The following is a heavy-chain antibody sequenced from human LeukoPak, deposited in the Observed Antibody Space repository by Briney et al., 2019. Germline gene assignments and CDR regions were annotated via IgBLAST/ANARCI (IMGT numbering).Heavy chain of an antibody. CDR3: ARVGYSSSS. J-gene: IGHJ4*02. CDR2: IYYTGSA. V-gene: IGHV4-39*01. Sequence: ASETLSLTCTVSGGSISSSSYYWGWIRQPPGKGLEWIGSIYYTGSAYYNPSLKSRVTISIDTSKNQFSLKLSSVTATDAAVYYCARVGYSSSSWGQGTLVTVSS. CDR1: GGSISSSSYY. D-gene: IGHD6-13*01.